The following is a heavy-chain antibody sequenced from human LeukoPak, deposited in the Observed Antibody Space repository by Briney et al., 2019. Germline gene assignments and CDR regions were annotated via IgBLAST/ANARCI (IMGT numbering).Heavy chain of an antibody. Sequence: SETLSLTCSVSGGSIRSASYYWSWIRQPAGTGLEWIGRMYTSGSTNYNPSLKSRVTISADTSKNQFSLRLTSVTAADTAVYYCVREGYDYGDYWGQGTLVTVSS. CDR2: MYTSGST. V-gene: IGHV4-61*02. CDR1: GGSIRSASYY. J-gene: IGHJ4*02. CDR3: VREGYDYGDY. D-gene: IGHD3-16*01.